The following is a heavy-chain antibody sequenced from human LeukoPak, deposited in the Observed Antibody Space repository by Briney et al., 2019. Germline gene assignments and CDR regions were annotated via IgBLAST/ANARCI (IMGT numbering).Heavy chain of an antibody. CDR2: IYYSGRT. J-gene: IGHJ3*02. Sequence: KPSETLSLTCTVSGFSISSYYWSWIRQPPGKGLEWVGYIYYSGRTNYNPSLKSRVTISVDTSKNQFSLKLSSVTAADTAVYYCARWRGYSSSSSDAFDIGGQGTMVTVSS. CDR3: ARWRGYSSSSSDAFDI. D-gene: IGHD6-13*01. V-gene: IGHV4-59*01. CDR1: GFSISSYY.